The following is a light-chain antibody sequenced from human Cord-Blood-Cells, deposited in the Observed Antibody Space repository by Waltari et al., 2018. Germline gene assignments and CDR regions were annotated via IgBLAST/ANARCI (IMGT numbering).Light chain of an antibody. V-gene: IGLV2-8*01. CDR3: SSYAGSNNLV. Sequence: QSALTQPPSASGSHGQSVTISCTGTSSDVGGYNYVSWYQQHPGKAPKLMIYEVSKRPSGVPDRFSGSKSGNTAYLTVSGLQAEDEADYYCSSYAGSNNLVFGGGTKLTVL. CDR2: EVS. CDR1: SSDVGGYNY. J-gene: IGLJ3*02.